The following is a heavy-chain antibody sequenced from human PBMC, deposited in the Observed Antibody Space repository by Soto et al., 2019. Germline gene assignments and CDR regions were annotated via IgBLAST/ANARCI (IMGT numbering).Heavy chain of an antibody. Sequence: GSLRLSCAASGFTFGSYAMHWVRQAPGKGLEWVAVISYDGSNKYYADSVKGRFAISRDNSKDTLYLQMNSLRAEDTTVYYCAKCLGWELLDGMDVWGQGTTVTVSS. CDR2: ISYDGSNK. J-gene: IGHJ6*02. CDR3: AKCLGWELLDGMDV. CDR1: GFTFGSYA. V-gene: IGHV3-30*09. D-gene: IGHD1-26*01.